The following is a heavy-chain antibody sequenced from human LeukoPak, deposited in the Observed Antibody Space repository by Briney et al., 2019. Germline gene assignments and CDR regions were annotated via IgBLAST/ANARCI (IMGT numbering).Heavy chain of an antibody. CDR3: GRGAKSFIRRFDY. CDR1: GGSFSGYY. D-gene: IGHD1-26*01. V-gene: IGHV4-34*01. CDR2: INHSGST. Sequence: PSETLSLTCAVYGGSFSGYYWSWIRQPPGKGLEWIGEINHSGSTNYNPSLKSRVTISVDTSKNQFSLKLSSVTAADTAVYYCGRGAKSFIRRFDYWGQGTLVTVSS. J-gene: IGHJ4*02.